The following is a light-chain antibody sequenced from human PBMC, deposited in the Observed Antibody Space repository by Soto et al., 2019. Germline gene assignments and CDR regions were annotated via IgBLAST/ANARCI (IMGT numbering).Light chain of an antibody. J-gene: IGLJ2*01. CDR2: DVN. Sequence: QSVLTQPCSVSGSPGQSVTLSCTGTSSDVGGYHYVSWYQHHPGKAPKIIIYDVNKRPSGVPDRFSGSKSGNTASLTISGLQTEDEADYYCCSYAGSYTLVFGGGTKVTVL. V-gene: IGLV2-11*01. CDR3: CSYAGSYTLV. CDR1: SSDVGGYHY.